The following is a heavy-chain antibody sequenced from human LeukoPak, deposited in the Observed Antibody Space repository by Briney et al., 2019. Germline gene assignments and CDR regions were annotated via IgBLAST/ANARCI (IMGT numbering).Heavy chain of an antibody. CDR3: ARGGEGADY. CDR1: GFTFSTYN. D-gene: IGHD3-16*01. V-gene: IGHV3-21*06. CDR2: ISSGSNYI. J-gene: IGHJ4*02. Sequence: PGGSLRLSCAASGFTFSTYNMNWFRQAPGKGLEWVSSISSGSNYIYYTDSVKGRFTISRDNAKNSLYLQINSLRAEDTAVYYCARGGEGADYWGQGTLVTVSS.